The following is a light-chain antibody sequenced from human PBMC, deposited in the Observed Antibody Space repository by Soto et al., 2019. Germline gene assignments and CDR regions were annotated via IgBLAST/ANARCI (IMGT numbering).Light chain of an antibody. CDR2: EGS. Sequence: QSVLTQPASVSGSPGQSITISCTGTSSDVGSYSLVSWYQQHPGKAPKLMIYEGSKRPSGVSNRFSGSKSGNTASLTISGLQAEDEADYDCCSYAGSSTSFGTGTKVTV. CDR3: CSYAGSSTS. V-gene: IGLV2-23*01. CDR1: SSDVGSYSL. J-gene: IGLJ1*01.